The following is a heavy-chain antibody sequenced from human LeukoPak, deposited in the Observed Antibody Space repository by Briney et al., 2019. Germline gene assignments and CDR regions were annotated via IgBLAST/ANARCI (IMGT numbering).Heavy chain of an antibody. V-gene: IGHV4-34*01. J-gene: IGHJ4*02. CDR2: INHSGST. D-gene: IGHD3-3*01. CDR3: ASRTSEVEWL. Sequence: SETLSLTCAVYGGSFSGYYWSWIRQPPGKGLEWIGEINHSGSTNYNPSLKSRVTISVDTSKNQLSLKLSSVTAADTAVYYCASRTSEVEWLWGQGTLVTVSS. CDR1: GGSFSGYY.